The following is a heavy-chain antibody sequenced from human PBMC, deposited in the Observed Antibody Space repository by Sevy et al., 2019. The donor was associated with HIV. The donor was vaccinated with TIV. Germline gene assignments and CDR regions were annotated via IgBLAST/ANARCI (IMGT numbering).Heavy chain of an antibody. D-gene: IGHD4-17*01. J-gene: IGHJ6*02. Sequence: ASVKVSCKASGYTFTNYGITWVRQAPGQGLEWMGWIGVYNGNIKYAQKFRGRVTVTTDTSTSTAYMELRSLRTDDTAVYYCAGFGTVATLRYNYYNGMDVWGQGTTVTVSS. CDR1: GYTFTNYG. CDR3: AGFGTVATLRYNYYNGMDV. V-gene: IGHV1-18*01. CDR2: IGVYNGNI.